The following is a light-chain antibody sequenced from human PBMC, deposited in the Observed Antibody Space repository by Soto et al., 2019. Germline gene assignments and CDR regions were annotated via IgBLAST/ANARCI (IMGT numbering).Light chain of an antibody. CDR1: SSDVGGYNY. CDR2: DVS. V-gene: IGLV2-14*03. J-gene: IGLJ1*01. Sequence: QSALTQPASVSGSPGQSITISCTGTSSDVGGYNYVSWYQHHPGKAPKLMIYDVSNRPSGVSNRFSGSESGNTASLTISGLQSEDEADYYCSSYTSSTTHVFGTGTKLTVL. CDR3: SSYTSSTTHV.